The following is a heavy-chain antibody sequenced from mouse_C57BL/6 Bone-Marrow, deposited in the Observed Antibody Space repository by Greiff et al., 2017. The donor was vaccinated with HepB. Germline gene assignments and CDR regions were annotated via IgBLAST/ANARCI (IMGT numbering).Heavy chain of an antibody. CDR1: GYTFTDYY. V-gene: IGHV1-19*01. D-gene: IGHD1-1*01. Sequence: EVQLQQSGPVLVKPGASVKMSCKASGYTFTDYYMNWVKQSHGKSLEWIGVINPYNGGTSYNQKFKGKATLTVDKSSSTAYMELNSLTSEDSAVYYCARSYYGSTLGDWGQGTLVTVSA. J-gene: IGHJ3*01. CDR2: INPYNGGT. CDR3: ARSYYGSTLGD.